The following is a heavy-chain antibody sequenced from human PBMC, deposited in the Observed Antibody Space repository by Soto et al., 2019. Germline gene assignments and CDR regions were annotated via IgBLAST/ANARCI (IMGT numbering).Heavy chain of an antibody. J-gene: IGHJ6*02. CDR1: GASISNAY. Sequence: PSETLSLTCTVSGASISNAYWSWIRQAAGKRLEWIGRIHSSGTFNYNPSLKSRVSISRDTSKNQISLKLSSVTAADTDVYYCERDNIVSKGYGMDVWGQGTTVTVSS. CDR2: IHSSGTF. CDR3: ERDNIVSKGYGMDV. D-gene: IGHD5-12*01. V-gene: IGHV4-4*07.